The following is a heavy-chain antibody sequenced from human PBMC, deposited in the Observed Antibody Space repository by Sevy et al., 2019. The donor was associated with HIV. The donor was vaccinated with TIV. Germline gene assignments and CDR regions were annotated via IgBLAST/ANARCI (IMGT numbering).Heavy chain of an antibody. Sequence: GGSLRLSYAASGFTFSRNAMRWVRQAPGTGLEWASGITGSGGSTYYADSVKGRFTISRDNSKNTLYLQMNSLRVEDTAVYYCAKVGYCSSTSCYSIYYGMDVWGQGTTVTVSS. J-gene: IGHJ6*02. CDR1: GFTFSRNA. D-gene: IGHD2-2*02. CDR3: AKVGYCSSTSCYSIYYGMDV. V-gene: IGHV3-23*01. CDR2: ITGSGGST.